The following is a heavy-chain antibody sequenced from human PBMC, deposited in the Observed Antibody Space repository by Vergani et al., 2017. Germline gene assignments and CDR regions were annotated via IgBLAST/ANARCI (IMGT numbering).Heavy chain of an antibody. V-gene: IGHV3-9*01. J-gene: IGHJ4*02. CDR1: GFTFDDYA. Sequence: EVQLVESGGGLVQPGRSLRLSCAASGFTFDDYAMHWVRQAPGKGLEWVSGISWNSGSLGYADSVKGRFTISRDNAKNSLYLQMNSLRAEDTALYYCAKDISSGAAAFFDYWGQGTLVTVSS. CDR3: AKDISSGAAAFFDY. D-gene: IGHD6-13*01. CDR2: ISWNSGSL.